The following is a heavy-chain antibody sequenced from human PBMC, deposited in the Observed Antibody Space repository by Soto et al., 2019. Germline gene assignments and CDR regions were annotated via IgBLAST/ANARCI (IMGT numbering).Heavy chain of an antibody. Sequence: QVQLQESGPGLVKPSQTLSLTCTVSGGSISSGDYYWSWIRQPPGKGREWIGYIYYSGRTYYNPSLKSRITISVDTSKKQFSLKLSSVTAADAAVYYCASITSHYYDSSHNWFDPWGQGTRVTVSS. D-gene: IGHD3-22*01. CDR1: GGSISSGDYY. CDR2: IYYSGRT. J-gene: IGHJ5*02. V-gene: IGHV4-30-4*01. CDR3: ASITSHYYDSSHNWFDP.